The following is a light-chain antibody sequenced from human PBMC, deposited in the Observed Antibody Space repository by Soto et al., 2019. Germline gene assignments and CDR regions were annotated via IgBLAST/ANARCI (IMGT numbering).Light chain of an antibody. Sequence: QSALTQPASVSGSPGQSITISCTGTSSDIGVYNYVSWYQQHPGKAPKLVICEVSNRPSGVSSRFSGSKSGNTASLTISGLRAEDEADYYCAAWDGSLNGVVFGGGTKLTVL. CDR1: SSDIGVYNY. J-gene: IGLJ2*01. V-gene: IGLV2-14*01. CDR2: EVS. CDR3: AAWDGSLNGVV.